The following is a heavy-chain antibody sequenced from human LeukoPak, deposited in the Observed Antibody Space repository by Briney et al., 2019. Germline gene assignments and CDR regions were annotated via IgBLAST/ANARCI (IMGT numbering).Heavy chain of an antibody. CDR2: IYYSGST. CDR1: GASISSYY. D-gene: IGHD6-6*01. V-gene: IGHV4-59*01. CDR3: ARDPGIAARHFDY. J-gene: IGHJ4*02. Sequence: SETLSLTCTVSGASISSYYWSWIRQPPGKGLEWIGYIYYSGSTNYNPSLKSRVTISVDTSKNQFSLKLSSVTAADTAVYYCARDPGIAARHFDYWGQGTLVTVSS.